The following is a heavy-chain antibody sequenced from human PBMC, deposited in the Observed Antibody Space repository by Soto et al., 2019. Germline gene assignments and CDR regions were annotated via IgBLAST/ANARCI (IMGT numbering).Heavy chain of an antibody. D-gene: IGHD3-10*01. CDR3: TSAGLHGYGSGTPRAI. Sequence: EVQLVESGGGLVQPGGSLKLSCAASGFTFSGSAMHWVHQASGKGLEWVGRIRSKANSYATAYAASVKGRFTISRDDSKNTAYLQMNSLKTEDTAVYYCTSAGLHGYGSGTPRAIWGQGTLVTVSS. V-gene: IGHV3-73*02. CDR2: IRSKANSYAT. CDR1: GFTFSGSA. J-gene: IGHJ4*02.